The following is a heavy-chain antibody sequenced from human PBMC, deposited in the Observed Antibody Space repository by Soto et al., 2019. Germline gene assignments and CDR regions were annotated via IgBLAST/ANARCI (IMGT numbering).Heavy chain of an antibody. CDR2: ISWNSGSI. Sequence: GGSLRLSCAASGFTFDDYAMHWVRQAPGKGLEWVSGISWNSGSIGYADSVKGRFTISRDNAKNSLYLQMNSLRAEDTALYYCAKGSEGYCSGGSCYFDYWGQGTLVTVSS. D-gene: IGHD2-15*01. CDR1: GFTFDDYA. J-gene: IGHJ4*02. CDR3: AKGSEGYCSGGSCYFDY. V-gene: IGHV3-9*01.